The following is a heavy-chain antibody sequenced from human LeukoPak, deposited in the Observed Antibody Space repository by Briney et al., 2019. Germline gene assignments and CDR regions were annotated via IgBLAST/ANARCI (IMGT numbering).Heavy chain of an antibody. CDR2: IYPGDSDT. Sequence: NRGESLKISCECSGYIFTNYWIGWVRQMPGKGLEWMGIIYPGDSDTRYSPSFQGQVTISADKSISTAYLQWSSLKASDTAMYYCARRGDRARPPNLDAFDIWGQGTMVTVSS. CDR1: GYIFTNYW. CDR3: ARRGDRARPPNLDAFDI. D-gene: IGHD5-18*01. V-gene: IGHV5-51*01. J-gene: IGHJ3*02.